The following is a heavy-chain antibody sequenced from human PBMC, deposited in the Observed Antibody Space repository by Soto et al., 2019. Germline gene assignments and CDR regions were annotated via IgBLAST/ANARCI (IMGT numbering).Heavy chain of an antibody. CDR1: GFTFSRYG. J-gene: IGHJ3*02. Sequence: GGSLRLSCAASGFTFSRYGMSWVRQAPGKGLEWVSVISGGGGSTYYADSVKGRFTISRDNPKNTLYLQMNSLRDEDTAVYYCAKPSYDSSGYYLGVFDIWGQGTMVTVSS. CDR2: ISGGGGST. V-gene: IGHV3-23*01. D-gene: IGHD3-22*01. CDR3: AKPSYDSSGYYLGVFDI.